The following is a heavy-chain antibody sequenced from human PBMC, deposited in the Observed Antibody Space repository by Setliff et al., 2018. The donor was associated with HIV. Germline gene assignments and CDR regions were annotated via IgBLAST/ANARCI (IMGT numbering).Heavy chain of an antibody. CDR2: IYYSGST. V-gene: IGHV4-39*01. CDR3: ARRPYYDSSGYYNY. J-gene: IGHJ4*02. CDR1: ASSISSDYC. D-gene: IGHD3-22*01. Sequence: SETLSLTCAVSASSISSDYCWGWIRQPPGKGLEWIGSIYYSGSTYYNPSLKSRVTISVDTSKNQFSLNLSSVTAADTAVYYCARRPYYDSSGYYNYWGQGTLVTVSS.